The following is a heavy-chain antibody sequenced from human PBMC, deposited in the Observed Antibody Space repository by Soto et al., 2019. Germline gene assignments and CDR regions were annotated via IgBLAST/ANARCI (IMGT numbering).Heavy chain of an antibody. CDR3: ARAPPRGIAAPGTWGSGMDV. CDR1: GFSFSSYA. CDR2: ISYNGIDE. D-gene: IGHD6-13*01. Sequence: GGSLRLSCAASGFSFSSYALYWVRQAPGKGLEWVALISYNGIDEYYADSVKGRLTISRDSSTNTLSLQMNSLRGEGTAVYYCARAPPRGIAAPGTWGSGMDVWGQATPVTVSS. V-gene: IGHV3-30-3*01. J-gene: IGHJ6*02.